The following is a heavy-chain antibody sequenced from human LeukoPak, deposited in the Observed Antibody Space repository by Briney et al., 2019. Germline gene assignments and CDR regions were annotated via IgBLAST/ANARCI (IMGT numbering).Heavy chain of an antibody. Sequence: ASVKVSCKASGYTFTSYGISWVRQAPGQGLEWMGWISAYNGNTNYAQKLQGRVTMTTDTSTSTAYMELRSLRAEDTAVYYCARARIAARPVMDVWGKGTTVAVSS. J-gene: IGHJ6*04. V-gene: IGHV1-18*01. D-gene: IGHD6-6*01. CDR1: GYTFTSYG. CDR2: ISAYNGNT. CDR3: ARARIAARPVMDV.